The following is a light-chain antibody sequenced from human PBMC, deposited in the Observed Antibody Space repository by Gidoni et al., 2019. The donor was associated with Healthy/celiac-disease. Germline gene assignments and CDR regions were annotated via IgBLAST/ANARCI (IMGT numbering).Light chain of an antibody. V-gene: IGKV2-28*01. Sequence: DVVVTRSPLSLPGTTGEPASISCRSSQSLLHSNGYNYLDWYLQKPVQSPQLLIYLGSNRASGVPDRFSGSGSGTDFTLKISRVEAEDVGVYYCMQAIQTPPAFGQGTKVEIK. CDR3: MQAIQTPPA. J-gene: IGKJ1*01. CDR1: QSLLHSNGYNY. CDR2: LGS.